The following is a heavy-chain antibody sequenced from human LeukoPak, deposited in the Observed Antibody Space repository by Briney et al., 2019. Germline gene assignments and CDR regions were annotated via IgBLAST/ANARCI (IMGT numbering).Heavy chain of an antibody. Sequence: PGGSLRLSCAASGFTFSSYGMHWVRQGPGKGLVWVSRINTDGSSTSNADSVKGRFTISRDNAKNTLYLQMNSLRAEDTAVYYCARDYLCASDIWGQGTMVTVSS. CDR2: INTDGSST. V-gene: IGHV3-74*01. CDR1: GFTFSSYG. D-gene: IGHD5-12*01. J-gene: IGHJ3*02. CDR3: ARDYLCASDI.